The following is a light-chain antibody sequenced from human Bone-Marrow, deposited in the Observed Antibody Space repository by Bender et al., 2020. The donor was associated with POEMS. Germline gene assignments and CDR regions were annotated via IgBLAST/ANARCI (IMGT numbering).Light chain of an antibody. V-gene: IGLV1-44*01. CDR3: AAWEDSLNGWV. CDR2: INN. Sequence: QSVLTQPPSASGTPGQRVTISCSGSSSNIGTNPVNWYQQLPATAPKLLIYINNQRPSGVPDRFSGSKSGTSASLAIRGLQSEDEADYYCAAWEDSLNGWVFGGGTKLTVL. J-gene: IGLJ3*02. CDR1: SSNIGTNP.